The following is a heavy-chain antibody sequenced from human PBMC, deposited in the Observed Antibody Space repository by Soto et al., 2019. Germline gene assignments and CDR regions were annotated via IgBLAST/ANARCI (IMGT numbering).Heavy chain of an antibody. CDR2: INQSGST. V-gene: IGHV4-34*01. CDR1: GWSFSCYY. J-gene: IGHJ6*02. D-gene: IGHD3-9*01. CDR3: ARGIQYYDILTGWDSYYYYGMDV. Sequence: SGTLSLTCAVYGWSFSCYYWSWIRQPPGKGLEWIGEINQSGSTSYNPSLKSRVTISVDTSKNQFSLKLSSVTAADTAVYYCARGIQYYDILTGWDSYYYYGMDVWGQGTTVTVSS.